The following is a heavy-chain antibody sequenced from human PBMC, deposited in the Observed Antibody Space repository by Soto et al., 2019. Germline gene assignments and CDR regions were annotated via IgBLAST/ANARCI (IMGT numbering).Heavy chain of an antibody. CDR2: IYYSGST. V-gene: IGHV4-31*03. D-gene: IGHD6-13*01. CDR3: ARSFDFSSYNWFDP. J-gene: IGHJ5*02. Sequence: LSLTCTVSGGSISSGGYYWSWIRQHPGKGLEWIGYIYYSGSTYYNPSLKSRVTISVDTSKNQFSLKLSSVAAADTAVYYCARSFDFSSYNWFDPWGQGTLVTVSS. CDR1: GGSISSGGYY.